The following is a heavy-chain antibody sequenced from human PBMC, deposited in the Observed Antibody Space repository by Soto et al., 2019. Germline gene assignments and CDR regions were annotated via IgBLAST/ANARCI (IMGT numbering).Heavy chain of an antibody. CDR2: ISWDGDDT. Sequence: EVHLVESGGAVVQPGGSLRLSCAASGFIFENFVMHWVRQPPGKGLEWVALISWDGDDTSYVDSVKGRFTISRDNSRDSLFLQMNSLRSEDTALYYCVKDDGTATQLFDFWGQGTQVTVSS. V-gene: IGHV3-43*01. J-gene: IGHJ4*02. CDR3: VKDDGTATQLFDF. D-gene: IGHD2-21*02. CDR1: GFIFENFV.